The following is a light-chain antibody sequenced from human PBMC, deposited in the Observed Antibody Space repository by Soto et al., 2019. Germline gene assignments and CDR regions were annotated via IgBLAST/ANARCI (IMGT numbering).Light chain of an antibody. CDR3: AACDDSLNGVV. J-gene: IGLJ2*01. Sequence: QSVLTQPPSASGTPGQRVTISCSGSSSNIGSNTVNWYQQLPGTAPKLLIYSNNQRPSGVHDRFSGSKSGTSASLAISGLQSEDEADYYCAACDDSLNGVVFGGGTKLTVL. V-gene: IGLV1-44*01. CDR1: SSNIGSNT. CDR2: SNN.